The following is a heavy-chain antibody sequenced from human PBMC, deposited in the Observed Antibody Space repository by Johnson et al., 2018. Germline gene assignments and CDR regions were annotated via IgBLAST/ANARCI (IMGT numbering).Heavy chain of an antibody. CDR2: IIPMFDTP. J-gene: IGHJ6*02. D-gene: IGHD3-10*01. CDR3: ARDDSKWYGSGAGYYGMDV. V-gene: IGHV1-69*01. Sequence: VELVEGGAEVKKPGSTLVVACKTSGGIFSNSAISWVRQAPGQGLEWMGGIIPMFDTPNLAQKGKGRVTITADESTSTSLMELRSLRSDDTAVDSCARDDSKWYGSGAGYYGMDVWGQGTAVTVSS. CDR1: GGIFSNSA.